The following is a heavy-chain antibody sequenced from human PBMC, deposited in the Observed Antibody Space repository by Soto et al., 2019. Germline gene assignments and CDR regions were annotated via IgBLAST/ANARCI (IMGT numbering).Heavy chain of an antibody. Sequence: GGSLRLSCAASGFNFSNHWMHWVRQRPAEGLVWVSRITIDGKSKAYAEPVKGRFAISRDNAKNTLYLQMNGLTAEDTAVYYCARESGDWPLNWFDPWGQGTLVTVSS. CDR3: ARESGDWPLNWFDP. J-gene: IGHJ5*02. CDR1: GFNFSNHW. D-gene: IGHD2-21*02. CDR2: ITIDGKSK. V-gene: IGHV3-74*01.